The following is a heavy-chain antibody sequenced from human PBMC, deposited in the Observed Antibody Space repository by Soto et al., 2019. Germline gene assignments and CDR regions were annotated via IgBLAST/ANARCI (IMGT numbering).Heavy chain of an antibody. D-gene: IGHD6-13*01. V-gene: IGHV3-7*03. Sequence: PGGSLRLSCAASGFTFSSYWMSWVRQAPGKGLEWVANIKQGGSEKYYVDSVKGRFTISRDNAKNSLFLQMNSLRAEDTAVYYCARDHGYSSTSHYDFYGNDVWAQGTTVTVS. CDR1: GFTFSSYW. J-gene: IGHJ6*02. CDR2: IKQGGSEK. CDR3: ARDHGYSSTSHYDFYGNDV.